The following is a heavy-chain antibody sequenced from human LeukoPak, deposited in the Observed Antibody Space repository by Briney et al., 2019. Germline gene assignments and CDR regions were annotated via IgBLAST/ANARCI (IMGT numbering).Heavy chain of an antibody. CDR3: ARDPPEDEWNSLDS. CDR1: GGSVNGYY. D-gene: IGHD1-7*01. V-gene: IGHV4-59*02. CDR2: IHYSGLT. J-gene: IGHJ4*02. Sequence: SETLSLTCTVSGGSVNGYYWNCIRQAPGKGLEWIGFIHYSGLTVYSPSLQSRVSMSVDTSRNQFSLDLSSVTAADTALYYCARDPPEDEWNSLDSWGQGILVTVSS.